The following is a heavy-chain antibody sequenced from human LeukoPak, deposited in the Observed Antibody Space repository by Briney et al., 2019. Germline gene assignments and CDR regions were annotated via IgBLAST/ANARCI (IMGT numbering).Heavy chain of an antibody. V-gene: IGHV1-2*06. Sequence: ASVKVSCKASGYTFTGYYMHWVPQAPGQGLEWMGRINPNSGGTNYAQKFQGRVTMTRDTSISTAYMELIRLRSDDTAVYYCARVVFGGSGYSDDAFDIWGQGTMVTVSS. CDR2: INPNSGGT. J-gene: IGHJ3*02. D-gene: IGHD3-22*01. CDR1: GYTFTGYY. CDR3: ARVVFGGSGYSDDAFDI.